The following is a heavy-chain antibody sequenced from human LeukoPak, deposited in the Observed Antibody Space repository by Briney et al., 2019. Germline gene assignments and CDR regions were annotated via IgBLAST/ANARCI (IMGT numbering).Heavy chain of an antibody. D-gene: IGHD3-10*01. V-gene: IGHV4-4*02. CDR1: GGSISSTNW. CDR2: IYHSGST. Sequence: SGTLSLTCAVSGGSISSTNWWSWVRQPPGKGLEWIGEIYHSGSTNYNPSLKSRVTISVDKSKNQFSLKLSSVTAADTAIYYCARGKGSGSYTGYHCYGMDVWGKGTTVTVSS. J-gene: IGHJ6*04. CDR3: ARGKGSGSYTGYHCYGMDV.